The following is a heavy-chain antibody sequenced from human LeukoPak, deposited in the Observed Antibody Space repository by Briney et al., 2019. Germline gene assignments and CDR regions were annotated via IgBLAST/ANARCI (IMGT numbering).Heavy chain of an antibody. Sequence: KPGGSLRLSCAASGFTFSSYSMNWVRQAPGKGLEWVSYISSSSSTIYYADSVKGRFTISRDNAKNSLYLQMNSLRAEDTAVYYCARSGDDWPKFPFDYWGQGTLVTVSS. D-gene: IGHD4-17*01. CDR3: ARSGDDWPKFPFDY. CDR2: ISSSSSTI. CDR1: GFTFSSYS. V-gene: IGHV3-48*04. J-gene: IGHJ4*02.